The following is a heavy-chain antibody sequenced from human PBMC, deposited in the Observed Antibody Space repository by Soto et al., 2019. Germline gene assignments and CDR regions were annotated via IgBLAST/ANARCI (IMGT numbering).Heavy chain of an antibody. D-gene: IGHD3-10*01. CDR2: IIPMVGMS. CDR1: GDTFKFYT. V-gene: IGHV1-69*02. Sequence: ASVKVSCKASGDTFKFYTFSCVRQAPGQGLEWMGRIIPMVGMSNYAQKFQGRVTIIADRSTNTTYMQLSSLRSEDTALYYCATSYGSGSRPFDSWGQGTPLTVSS. J-gene: IGHJ4*02. CDR3: ATSYGSGSRPFDS.